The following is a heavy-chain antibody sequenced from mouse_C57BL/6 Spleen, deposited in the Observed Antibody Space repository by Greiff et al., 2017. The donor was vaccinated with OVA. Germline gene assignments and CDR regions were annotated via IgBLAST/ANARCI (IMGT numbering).Heavy chain of an antibody. V-gene: IGHV1-64*01. D-gene: IGHD2-10*02. CDR3: ARSSYGNPIAMDD. Sequence: QVQLQQPGAELVKPGASVKLSCKASGYTFTSYWMHWVKQRPGQGLEWIGMIHPNSGSTNYNEKFKSKATLPVDKSSSTAYMQLSSLTSEDSAVYYCARSSYGNPIAMDDWGQGTSVTVSS. CDR1: GYTFTSYW. J-gene: IGHJ4*01. CDR2: IHPNSGST.